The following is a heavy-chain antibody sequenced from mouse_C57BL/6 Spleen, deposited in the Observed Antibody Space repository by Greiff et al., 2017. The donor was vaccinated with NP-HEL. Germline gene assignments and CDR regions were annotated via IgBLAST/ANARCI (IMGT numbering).Heavy chain of an antibody. CDR3: ARKDYYGSSTGYFDV. CDR2: IDPSDSET. D-gene: IGHD1-1*01. J-gene: IGHJ1*03. CDR1: GYTFTSYW. V-gene: IGHV1-52*01. Sequence: QVQLQQPGAELVRPGSSVKLSCKASGYTFTSYWMHWVKQRPIQGLEWIGNIDPSDSETHYNQKFKDKATLTVDKSSSTAYMQLSSLTSEDSAVYYCARKDYYGSSTGYFDVWGTGTTVTVSS.